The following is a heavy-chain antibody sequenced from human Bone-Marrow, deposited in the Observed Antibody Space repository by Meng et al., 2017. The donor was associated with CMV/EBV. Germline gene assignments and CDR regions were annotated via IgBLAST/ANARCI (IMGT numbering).Heavy chain of an antibody. Sequence: SETLSLTCAVYGGSFSGYYWSWIRQSPGKGLEWIGEINHSGSTNYNPSLKSRVTISVDTSKNQLSLKLTSVTAADTAVYYCARGEPSPPYYDFSLDYWGQGTLVTVSS. V-gene: IGHV4-34*01. CDR2: INHSGST. D-gene: IGHD3-3*01. CDR3: ARGEPSPPYYDFSLDY. J-gene: IGHJ4*02. CDR1: GGSFSGYY.